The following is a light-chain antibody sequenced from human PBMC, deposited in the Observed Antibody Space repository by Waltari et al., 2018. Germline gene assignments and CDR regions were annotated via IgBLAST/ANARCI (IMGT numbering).Light chain of an antibody. J-gene: IGKJ2*01. CDR1: QSLNTY. CDR2: GAS. Sequence: EIVLTQSPATLSVSPGETVIVSCRASQSLNTYLAWFQQKPGQGPRLLVYGASTRATGIPHRFSGSGSGTDFTLTISNIQSEDFAVYYCHQYKNWPPYTFGQGTKVDIK. V-gene: IGKV3D-15*01. CDR3: HQYKNWPPYT.